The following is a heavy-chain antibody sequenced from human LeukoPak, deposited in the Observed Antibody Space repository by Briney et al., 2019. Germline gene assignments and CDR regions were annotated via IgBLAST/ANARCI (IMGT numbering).Heavy chain of an antibody. Sequence: GGSLRLSCAASGFIFSNAWMTWVRQAPGKGLEWVARIKSKADGGTTDYAAPVKGRFTISRDDSKNTFYLQMNSLKTEDTAVYYCSIGALVDYWGQGTLVTVSS. J-gene: IGHJ4*02. V-gene: IGHV3-15*01. CDR2: IKSKADGGTT. D-gene: IGHD2-15*01. CDR3: SIGALVDY. CDR1: GFIFSNAW.